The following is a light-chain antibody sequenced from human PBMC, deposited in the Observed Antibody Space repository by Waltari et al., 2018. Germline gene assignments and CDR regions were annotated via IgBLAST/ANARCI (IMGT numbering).Light chain of an antibody. V-gene: IGKV3-20*01. CDR3: QQYGGSPYT. CDR2: GAS. J-gene: IGKJ2*01. Sequence: EFVLTQSPGPLSLSPGERATLSCRASQSISSGYLAWYQQKPGQTPRLLIYGASIRAIGIPDRFSGSGSGTGFTLTISRLGPEDFAVYYCQQYGGSPYTFGQGTKLEIK. CDR1: QSISSGY.